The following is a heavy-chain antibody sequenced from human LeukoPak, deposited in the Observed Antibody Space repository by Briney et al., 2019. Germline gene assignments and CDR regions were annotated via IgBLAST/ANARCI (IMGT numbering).Heavy chain of an antibody. D-gene: IGHD6-19*01. CDR3: AKGLSSGWLDWFDP. CDR2: ISSNSGSI. Sequence: GRSLRLSCAASGFTFDDYAMHWVRQAPGKGLEWVSGISSNSGSIVYADSVKGRFTISRDNAKNSLYLQMNSLRAEDMALYYCAKGLSSGWLDWFDPWGQGTLVTVSS. V-gene: IGHV3-9*03. J-gene: IGHJ5*02. CDR1: GFTFDDYA.